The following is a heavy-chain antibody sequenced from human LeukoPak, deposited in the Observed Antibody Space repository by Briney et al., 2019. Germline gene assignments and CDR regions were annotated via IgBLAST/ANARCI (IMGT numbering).Heavy chain of an antibody. CDR2: INSDGTST. CDR1: GFTFSRYW. Sequence: GGSLRLSCAASGFTFSRYWMFWVRQAPGKGLVWVSRINSDGTSTNYADSVKGRFTISRDNTKSTLYLQMNSLRPEDTAVYYCARDRGGSYSAIDYWGQGTLVTVSS. V-gene: IGHV3-74*01. D-gene: IGHD1-26*01. CDR3: ARDRGGSYSAIDY. J-gene: IGHJ4*02.